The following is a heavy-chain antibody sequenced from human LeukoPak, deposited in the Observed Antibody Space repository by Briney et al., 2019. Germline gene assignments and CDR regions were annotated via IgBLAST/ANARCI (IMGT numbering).Heavy chain of an antibody. V-gene: IGHV4-34*01. CDR3: ARHGSYRVVVPAAIIRNWFDP. Sequence: SETLSLTCAVYGGSFSGYYWSWIRQPPGKGLEWIGEINHSGSTNYNPSLRSRVTISVDTSKNQFSLKLSSVTAADTAVYYCARHGSYRVVVPAAIIRNWFDPWGQGTLVTVSS. J-gene: IGHJ5*02. CDR2: INHSGST. CDR1: GGSFSGYY. D-gene: IGHD2-2*02.